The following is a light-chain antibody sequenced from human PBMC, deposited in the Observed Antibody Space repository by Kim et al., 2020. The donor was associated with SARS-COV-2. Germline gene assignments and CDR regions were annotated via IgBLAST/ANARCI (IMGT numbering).Light chain of an antibody. J-gene: IGLJ1*01. V-gene: IGLV3-21*04. CDR3: QVWDSSSDHPYV. CDR2: YDS. CDR1: NIGSKS. Sequence: SYELTQPPSVSVAPGKTARITCGGNNIGSKSVHWYQQKPGQAPVLVIYYDSDRPSGTPGRFSGSTAGNPATLTISRVEAGDEADYYCQVWDSSSDHPYVFGTGTKVTVL.